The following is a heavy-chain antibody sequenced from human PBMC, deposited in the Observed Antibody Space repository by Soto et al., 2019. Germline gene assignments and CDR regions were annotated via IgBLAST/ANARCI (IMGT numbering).Heavy chain of an antibody. Sequence: GGSLRLSCAASGFTFSSYAMSWVRQAPGKGLEWVSAISGSGGSTYYADSVKGRFTISRDNAKNSLYLQMNSLRAEDTAVYYCAKTANGWFSAFDIWGQGTMVTVSS. J-gene: IGHJ3*02. D-gene: IGHD6-19*01. CDR3: AKTANGWFSAFDI. CDR2: ISGSGGST. CDR1: GFTFSSYA. V-gene: IGHV3-23*01.